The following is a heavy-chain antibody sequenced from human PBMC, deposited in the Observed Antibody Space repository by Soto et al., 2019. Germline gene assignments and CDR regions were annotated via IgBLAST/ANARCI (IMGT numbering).Heavy chain of an antibody. D-gene: IGHD6-6*01. CDR2: TYYRSKWYN. Sequence: QTLSLTCAISGDSVSSNSAAWSCIIHSPSRGLEWLGRTYYRSKWYNDYAVFVKSRITINPDTSKNQFSLQLNSVTPEDTAVYYCARYSSSSRVCDYWGQGTLVTVS. V-gene: IGHV6-1*01. CDR1: GDSVSSNSAA. J-gene: IGHJ4*02. CDR3: ARYSSSSRVCDY.